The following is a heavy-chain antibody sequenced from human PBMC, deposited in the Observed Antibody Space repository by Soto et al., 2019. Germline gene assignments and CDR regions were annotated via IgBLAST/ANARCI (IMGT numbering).Heavy chain of an antibody. J-gene: IGHJ3*02. CDR3: ARGIGDYGAFDI. V-gene: IGHV4-34*01. D-gene: IGHD4-17*01. Sequence: PSETLSLTCAVYGGSFSGYYWSWIRQPPGKGLEWIGEINHSGSTNYNPSLKSRVTISVDTSKSQFSLKLSSVTAADTAVYHCARGIGDYGAFDIWGQGTMVTVSS. CDR1: GGSFSGYY. CDR2: INHSGST.